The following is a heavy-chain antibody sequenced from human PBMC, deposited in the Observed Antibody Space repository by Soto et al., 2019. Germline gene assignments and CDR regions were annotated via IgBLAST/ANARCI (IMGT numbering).Heavy chain of an antibody. CDR3: ARDLPTGSLNI. CDR2: IYYSGST. V-gene: IGHV4-59*12. CDR1: GGSISSYY. D-gene: IGHD4-17*01. Sequence: SETLSLTCTVSGGSISSYYWSWIRQPPGKGLEWIGYIYYSGSTNYNPSLKRRVTMSVDTSKNQFSLKLSSVTAADTAVYYCARDLPTGSLNIWGQGTMVTVS. J-gene: IGHJ3*02.